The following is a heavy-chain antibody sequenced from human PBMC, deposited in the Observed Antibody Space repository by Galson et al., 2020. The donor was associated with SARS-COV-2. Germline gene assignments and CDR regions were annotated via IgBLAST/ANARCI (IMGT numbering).Heavy chain of an antibody. J-gene: IGHJ4*02. V-gene: IGHV3-49*03. CDR2: IRSKAYGGTT. CDR1: GFTFGDYA. Sequence: GESLKISCTASGFTFGDYAMSWFRQAPGKGLEWVGFIRSKAYGGTTEYAASVKGRFTISRDDSKSIAYLQMNSLKTEDTAVYYCTRVDEGGYSSGWFDYWGQGTRVTVTS. CDR3: TRVDEGGYSSGWFDY. D-gene: IGHD6-19*01.